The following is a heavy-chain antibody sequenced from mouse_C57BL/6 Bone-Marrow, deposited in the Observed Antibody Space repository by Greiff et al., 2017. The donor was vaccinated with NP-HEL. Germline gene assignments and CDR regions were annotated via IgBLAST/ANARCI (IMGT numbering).Heavy chain of an antibody. CDR3: ARRGYGSSAYYYAMDY. Sequence: QVQLKQPGAELVKPGASVKLSCKASGYTFTSYWMHWVKQRPGQGLEWIGMIHPNSGSTNYNEKFQSKATLTVDKSSSTAYMQLSSLTSEDSAVYYCARRGYGSSAYYYAMDYWGQGTSVTVSS. V-gene: IGHV1-64*01. CDR2: IHPNSGST. D-gene: IGHD1-1*01. CDR1: GYTFTSYW. J-gene: IGHJ4*01.